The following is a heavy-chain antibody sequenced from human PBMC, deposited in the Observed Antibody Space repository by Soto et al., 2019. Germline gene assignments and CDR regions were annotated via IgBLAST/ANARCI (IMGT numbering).Heavy chain of an antibody. D-gene: IGHD6-13*01. V-gene: IGHV4-31*03. CDR1: GGSINNGDYY. CDR2: INYRGTT. J-gene: IGHJ4*02. CDR3: ARDAPGAAPY. Sequence: PSETLSLTCTVSGGSINNGDYYWNWIRQHPEKGLEWMGYINYRGTTFYSPSLKSRIIISVDTSKNQFSLKLSSVTAADTAVYYCARDAPGAAPYWGQGTRVTVSS.